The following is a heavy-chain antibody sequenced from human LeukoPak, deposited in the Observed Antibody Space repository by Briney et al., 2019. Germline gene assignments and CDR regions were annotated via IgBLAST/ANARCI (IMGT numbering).Heavy chain of an antibody. Sequence: ASVEVSCKASGYTFTDYYMHWVRQAPGQGLEWMGWINPNSGGTNYAQKFQGRVTMTRDTSISTAYMELSTLRSDDTAVYYCARASYYYDSSGYPGYYFDYCGQG. CDR2: INPNSGGT. D-gene: IGHD3-22*01. J-gene: IGHJ4*02. CDR3: ARASYYYDSSGYPGYYFDY. V-gene: IGHV1-2*02. CDR1: GYTFTDYY.